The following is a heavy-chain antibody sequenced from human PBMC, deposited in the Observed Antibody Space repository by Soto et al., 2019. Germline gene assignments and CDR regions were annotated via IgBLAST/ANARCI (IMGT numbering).Heavy chain of an antibody. V-gene: IGHV5-10-1*01. D-gene: IGHD6-13*01. CDR3: ARQDSSSYDY. J-gene: IGHJ4*02. CDR1: GYSFTSYW. Sequence: GEPLKISCKGSGYSFTSYWISWVRQMPGKGLEWMGRIDPSDSYTNYSPSFQGHVTISADKSISTAYLQWSSLKASDTAMYYRARQDSSSYDYWGQGTLVTVSS. CDR2: IDPSDSYT.